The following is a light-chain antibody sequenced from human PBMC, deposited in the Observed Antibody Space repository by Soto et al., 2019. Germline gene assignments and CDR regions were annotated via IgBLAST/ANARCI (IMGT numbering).Light chain of an antibody. V-gene: IGKV3-20*01. CDR3: QQYGSSSIT. J-gene: IGKJ5*01. CDR2: GAS. Sequence: EIVSTQSPVTLSLSPGERATLSCRASQSVSSSYLAWYQQKPGQAPRLLIYGASSRATGIPDRFSGSGSGTDFTLTISGLEPEDFAVYYCQQYGSSSITFGQGTRLEIK. CDR1: QSVSSSY.